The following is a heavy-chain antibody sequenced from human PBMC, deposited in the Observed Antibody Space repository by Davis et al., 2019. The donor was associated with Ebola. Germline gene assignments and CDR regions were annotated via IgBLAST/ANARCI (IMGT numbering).Heavy chain of an antibody. Sequence: GALRLSCAASGFTFSSYAMHWVRQAPGKGLEWVAVISYDGSNKYYADSVKGRFTISRDNAKNSLYLEMNGLTAEDTAVYYCARARGPGYFDYWGQGTLVTVSS. CDR2: ISYDGSNK. D-gene: IGHD3-10*01. J-gene: IGHJ4*02. V-gene: IGHV3-30*04. CDR3: ARARGPGYFDY. CDR1: GFTFSSYA.